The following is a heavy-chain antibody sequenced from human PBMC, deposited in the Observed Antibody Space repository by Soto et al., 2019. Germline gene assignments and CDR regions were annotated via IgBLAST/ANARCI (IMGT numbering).Heavy chain of an antibody. CDR1: GGTFSSYA. J-gene: IGHJ5*02. CDR3: AKEISRGVNWFDP. Sequence: GASVKVSCKASGGTFSSYAISWVRQAPGQGLEWMGGIIPIFGTANYAQKFQGRVTITADESTSTAYMELNSLRAEDTAVYYCAKEISRGVNWFDPWGQGTLVTVSS. D-gene: IGHD3-22*01. V-gene: IGHV1-69*13. CDR2: IIPIFGTA.